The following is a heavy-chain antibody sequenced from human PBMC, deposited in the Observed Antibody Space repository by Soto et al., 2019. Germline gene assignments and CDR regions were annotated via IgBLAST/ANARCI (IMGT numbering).Heavy chain of an antibody. CDR2: LYSSGNT. CDR3: ARGPYSSGWYVVDY. J-gene: IGHJ4*02. D-gene: IGHD6-19*01. Sequence: SETLSLTCTVSGASVTGFYWSWIRQPPGKGLEWIGRLYSSGNTNYNPSFKSRLTMSADTSKNQFSLKLSSVTAADTAVYYCARGPYSSGWYVVDYWGQGTLVTVSS. V-gene: IGHV4-4*07. CDR1: GASVTGFY.